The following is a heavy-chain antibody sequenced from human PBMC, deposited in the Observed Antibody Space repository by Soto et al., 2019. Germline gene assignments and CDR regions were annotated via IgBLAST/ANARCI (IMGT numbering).Heavy chain of an antibody. CDR2: ISSGGNT. V-gene: IGHV3-23*01. CDR1: GVTFTNYV. Sequence: EVQLLESGGGLVQPGGSLRLSCAASGVTFTNYVMSLVRQAPGKGLEWVSAISSGGNTYYADSVKGRFTISRDNSKNTLFLQMNSLRAEDTAGYYFATGRQCDLPIDYWGQGTLVNVSS. D-gene: IGHD2-21*02. CDR3: ATGRQCDLPIDY. J-gene: IGHJ4*02.